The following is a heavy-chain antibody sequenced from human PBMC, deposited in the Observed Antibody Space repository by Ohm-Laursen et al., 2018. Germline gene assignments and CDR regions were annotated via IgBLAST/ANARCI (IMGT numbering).Heavy chain of an antibody. D-gene: IGHD6-13*01. Sequence: ASVKVSCKASGGTFSSYAISWVRQAPGQGLEWMGRIIPILGIANYAQKFQGRVTITADKSTSTAYMELSSLRSEDTAVYYCAKSIAAAGTDFDYWGQGTLVTVSS. CDR3: AKSIAAAGTDFDY. CDR2: IIPILGIA. J-gene: IGHJ4*02. V-gene: IGHV1-69*04. CDR1: GGTFSSYA.